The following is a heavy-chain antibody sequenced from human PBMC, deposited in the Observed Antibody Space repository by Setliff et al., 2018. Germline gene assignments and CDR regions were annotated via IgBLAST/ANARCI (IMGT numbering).Heavy chain of an antibody. Sequence: SVKVSCKASGATFSSHGISWVRQAPGQGLEWMGGTIPTFGTTEYAQRFQGRLTIITDESTNTAFMQLSSLRSDDTAVYYCVREGVDRRSSTDYRYYMDVWGKGTTVTVSS. J-gene: IGHJ6*03. CDR1: GATFSSHG. CDR2: TIPTFGTT. V-gene: IGHV1-69*05. D-gene: IGHD6-6*01. CDR3: VREGVDRRSSTDYRYYMDV.